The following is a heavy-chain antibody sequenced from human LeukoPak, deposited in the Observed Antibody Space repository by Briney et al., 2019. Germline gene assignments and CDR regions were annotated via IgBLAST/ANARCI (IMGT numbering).Heavy chain of an antibody. J-gene: IGHJ6*03. D-gene: IGHD5-18*01. CDR1: GGTFSSYA. Sequence: GASVKVSCKASGGTFSSYAISWVRQAPGQGLEWMGGIIPIFGTANYAQKFQGRVTITADESTSTAYMELSSLRSEDTAVYYCARLTDTAMVDYYYYMDVWGKGTTVTVSS. V-gene: IGHV1-69*13. CDR2: IIPIFGTA. CDR3: ARLTDTAMVDYYYYMDV.